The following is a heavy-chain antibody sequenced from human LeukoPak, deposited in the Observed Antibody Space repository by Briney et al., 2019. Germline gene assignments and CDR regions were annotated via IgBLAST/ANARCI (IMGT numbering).Heavy chain of an antibody. CDR2: INPSGGST. D-gene: IGHD5-24*01. J-gene: IGHJ3*02. CDR3: AREDVRDGYNLNAFDI. V-gene: IGHV1-46*01. Sequence: ASVKVSCKASGYTFTSYYLFWVRQAPGQGLEWMGIINPSGGSTSYAQKFQGRVTMTRDTSISTAYMELSRLRSDDTAVYYCAREDVRDGYNLNAFDIWGQGTMVTVSS. CDR1: GYTFTSYY.